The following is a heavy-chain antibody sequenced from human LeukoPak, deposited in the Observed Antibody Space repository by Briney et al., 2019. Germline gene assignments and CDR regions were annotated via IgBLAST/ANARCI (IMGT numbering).Heavy chain of an antibody. CDR3: AFYYDSSGYYGSTDY. D-gene: IGHD3-22*01. J-gene: IGHJ4*02. V-gene: IGHV1-69*05. CDR2: IIPIFGTA. Sequence: GASVKVSCKASGGTFSSYAISWVRQAPGQGLEWMGGIIPIFGTANYAQKFQGRVTITTDESTSTAYMELSSLRSEDTAVYYCAFYYDSSGYYGSTDYWGQGTLVTVSS. CDR1: GGTFSSYA.